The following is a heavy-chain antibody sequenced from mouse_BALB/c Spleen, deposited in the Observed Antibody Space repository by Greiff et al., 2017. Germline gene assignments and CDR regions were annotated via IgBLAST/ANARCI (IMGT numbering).Heavy chain of an antibody. CDR1: GYSFTGYF. V-gene: IGHV1-37*01. CDR3: GRREYGNYVAY. J-gene: IGHJ2*01. CDR2: INPYNGDT. Sequence: EVKLVESGPELVKPGASVKISCKASGYSFTGYFMNWVKQSHGKSLEWIGRINPYNGDTFYNQKFKGKATLTVDKSSSTAHMELLSLTSEDSAVYYCGRREYGNYVAYWGQGTTLTVSS. D-gene: IGHD2-10*02.